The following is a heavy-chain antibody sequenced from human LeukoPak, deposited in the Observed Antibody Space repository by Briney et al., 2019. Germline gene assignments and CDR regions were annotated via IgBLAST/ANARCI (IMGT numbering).Heavy chain of an antibody. Sequence: ASVKVSCKASGGTFSSYAISWVRQAPGQGLEWMGRIIPIFGTANYAQKFQGRVTITTDESTSTAYMELSSLRSEDTAVYYRARGGGSGWTDYYYYMDVWGKGTTVTVSS. CDR2: IIPIFGTA. CDR3: ARGGGSGWTDYYYYMDV. J-gene: IGHJ6*03. D-gene: IGHD6-19*01. CDR1: GGTFSSYA. V-gene: IGHV1-69*05.